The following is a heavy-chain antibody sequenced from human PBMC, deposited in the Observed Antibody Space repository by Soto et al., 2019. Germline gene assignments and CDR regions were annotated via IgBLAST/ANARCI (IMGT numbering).Heavy chain of an antibody. CDR1: GFTFSNAW. D-gene: IGHD3-9*01. CDR3: ARDYRDILTGFNWFDP. CDR2: IKSKTDGGTT. V-gene: IGHV3-15*07. J-gene: IGHJ5*02. Sequence: GGSLRLSCAAYGFTFSNAWMNWDRQAPGKGLEWVGRIKSKTDGGTTDYAAPVKGRFTISRDDSKNTLYLQMNSLKTEDTAVYYCARDYRDILTGFNWFDPWGQGT.